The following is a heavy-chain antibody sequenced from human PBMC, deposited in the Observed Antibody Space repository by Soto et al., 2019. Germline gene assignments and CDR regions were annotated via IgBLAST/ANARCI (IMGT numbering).Heavy chain of an antibody. Sequence: SETLSLTCHVSGASIYTYYWNWIRQSPGKGLEWIGYISDGGSTNYNPSLESRVTISLDTSKKQVSLKMTSVTAAERAMYFCARYNSYAIDYWGRGTLVTVSS. V-gene: IGHV4-59*01. CDR2: ISDGGST. D-gene: IGHD2-8*01. CDR3: ARYNSYAIDY. CDR1: GASIYTYY. J-gene: IGHJ4*02.